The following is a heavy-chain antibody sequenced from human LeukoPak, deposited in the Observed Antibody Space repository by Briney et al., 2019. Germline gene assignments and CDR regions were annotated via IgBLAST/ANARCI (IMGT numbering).Heavy chain of an antibody. CDR3: ARGADTVSYDY. D-gene: IGHD4-17*01. V-gene: IGHV4-59*01. Sequence: SETLSLTCTVPGGSISSYYWSWIRQPPGKGLEWIGYIYYSGSTNYNPSLKSRVTISVDTSKNQFSLKLSSVTAADTAVYYCARGADTVSYDYWGQGTLVTVFS. CDR2: IYYSGST. CDR1: GGSISSYY. J-gene: IGHJ4*02.